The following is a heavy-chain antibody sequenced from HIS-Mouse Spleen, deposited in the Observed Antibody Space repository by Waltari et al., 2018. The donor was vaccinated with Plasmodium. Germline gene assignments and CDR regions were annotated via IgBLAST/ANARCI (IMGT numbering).Heavy chain of an antibody. J-gene: IGHJ4*02. CDR2: IYWDDDK. Sequence: QITLKESGPTLVKPTQTLTLTCTFSGFSLSTSGVGVGWIRQPPGKALEWLALIYWDDDKRYSPSLKSRLTITKDTSKNQLVFTMTNMDPVDTATYYCAHSRSSFDYWGQGTLVTVSS. V-gene: IGHV2-5*02. CDR3: AHSRSSFDY. CDR1: GFSLSTSGVG. D-gene: IGHD6-13*01.